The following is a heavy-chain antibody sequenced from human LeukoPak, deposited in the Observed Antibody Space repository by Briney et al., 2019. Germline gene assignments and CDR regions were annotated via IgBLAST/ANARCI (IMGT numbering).Heavy chain of an antibody. Sequence: GGSLRLSCATSGFTFSSYSMSWVRQAPGKGLEWVSSISSSSSYIYYADSVKGRFTISRDNAKNSLYLQMNSLRAEDTAVYYCARDGGSGYADYWGQGTLVTVSS. CDR3: ARDGGSGYADY. J-gene: IGHJ4*02. CDR1: GFTFSSYS. CDR2: ISSSSSYI. D-gene: IGHD3-22*01. V-gene: IGHV3-21*01.